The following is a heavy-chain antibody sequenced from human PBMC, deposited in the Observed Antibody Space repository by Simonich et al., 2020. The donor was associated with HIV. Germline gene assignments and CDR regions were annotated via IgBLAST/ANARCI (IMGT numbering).Heavy chain of an antibody. CDR1: GFTFSSDA. Sequence: QVQLVESGGGVVQPGRSLRLFCAASGFTFSSDAMHWVRQAPGKVLEWVAVISYDGSNKYYADSVKGRFTISRDKSKNTLYLQMNSLRAEDTAVYYCASGGSISSVWADDYWGQGTLVTVSS. CDR3: ASGGSISSVWADDY. CDR2: ISYDGSNK. D-gene: IGHD3-16*01. V-gene: IGHV3-30*07. J-gene: IGHJ4*02.